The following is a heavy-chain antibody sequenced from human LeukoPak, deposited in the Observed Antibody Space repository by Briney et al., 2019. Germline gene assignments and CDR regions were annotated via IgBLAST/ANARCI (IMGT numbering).Heavy chain of an antibody. CDR2: IDNSGRI. V-gene: IGHV4-34*01. Sequence: SETLSLTCTVYGESFSDYYWNWVRQPPGKGLEWIGEIDNSGRINYNPSLESRVTISVDTSENQFSLRVNSVTAADTAVYYCARGQLWDYYYYMDVWGAGTTVTVSS. CDR1: GESFSDYY. J-gene: IGHJ6*03. D-gene: IGHD3-10*01. CDR3: ARGQLWDYYYYMDV.